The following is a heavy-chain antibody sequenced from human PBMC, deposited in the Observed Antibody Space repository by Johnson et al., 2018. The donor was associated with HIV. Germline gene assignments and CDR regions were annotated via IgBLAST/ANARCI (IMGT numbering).Heavy chain of an antibody. CDR3: ARADSTDSYYESTGYSYNDAFDL. Sequence: QVQLVESGGGLVQPGGSLRLSCAASGFTFSSYAMYWVRQAPDKGLEWVAVISYDGSKKYYADTVKGRFTISRDNPKNTLYLQMSSLRAEDTGVYYCARADSTDSYYESTGYSYNDAFDLWGQGTMVTVSS. V-gene: IGHV3-30*04. CDR1: GFTFSSYA. CDR2: ISYDGSKK. D-gene: IGHD3-22*01. J-gene: IGHJ3*01.